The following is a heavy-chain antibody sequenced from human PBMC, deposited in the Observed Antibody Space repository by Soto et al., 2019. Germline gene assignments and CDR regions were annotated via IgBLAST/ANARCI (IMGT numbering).Heavy chain of an antibody. CDR3: ARSPYLVAGATAFVY. V-gene: IGHV3-30-3*01. CDR1: GFTFGSYA. CDR2: ISYDGSNK. D-gene: IGHD1-26*01. Sequence: GGSLRLSCAASGFTFGSYAMHWVRQAPGKGLEWVAVISYDGSNKYYADSVKGRFTISRDNSKNTLYLQMNSLRAEDTAVYYCARSPYLVAGATAFVYWGQGTLVTVSS. J-gene: IGHJ4*02.